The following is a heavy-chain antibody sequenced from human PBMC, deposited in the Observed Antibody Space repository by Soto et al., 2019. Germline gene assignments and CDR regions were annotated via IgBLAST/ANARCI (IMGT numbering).Heavy chain of an antibody. J-gene: IGHJ6*02. V-gene: IGHV2-5*02. D-gene: IGHD3-10*01. CDR2: IYWDDDK. CDR1: GFSLSTSGVG. CDR3: ARNYYGSGYYYYGMDV. Sequence: QITLKESGPTLVKPTQTLTLTCTFSGFSLSTSGVGVGWIRQPPGKALEWLALIYWDDDKRYSPSLKSRLTITKDTSKNPVVLTMTNMDPVDTATYYCARNYYGSGYYYYGMDVWGQGTTVTVSS.